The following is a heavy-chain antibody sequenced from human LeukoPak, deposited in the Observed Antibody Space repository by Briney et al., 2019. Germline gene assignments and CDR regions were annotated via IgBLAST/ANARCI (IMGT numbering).Heavy chain of an antibody. J-gene: IGHJ6*02. V-gene: IGHV4-59*01. CDR3: ARFGVYYDMDV. D-gene: IGHD3-3*01. CDR1: GGSISGNY. Sequence: SETLSLTCTVSGGSISGNYWTWTRQPPGKGLEWIGQIHYSGKADYNPPLRSRITISVDTSKNQMFLKVSSVTAADTAVYYCARFGVYYDMDVWGQGTTVTVSS. CDR2: IHYSGKA.